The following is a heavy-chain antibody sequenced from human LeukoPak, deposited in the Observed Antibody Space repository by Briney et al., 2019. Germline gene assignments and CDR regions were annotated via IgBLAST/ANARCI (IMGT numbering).Heavy chain of an antibody. CDR3: ARGSFERFYYYYGMDV. V-gene: IGHV1-46*01. CDR2: INPSGGST. J-gene: IGHJ6*02. D-gene: IGHD6-25*01. CDR1: GYTFTSYY. Sequence: AASVKVSCKASGYTFTSYYMHWVRQAPGQGLEWMGIINPSGGSTSYAQKFQGRVTITRDTSASTAYMELSSLRSEDTAVYYCARGSFERFYYYYGMDVWGQGTTVTVSS.